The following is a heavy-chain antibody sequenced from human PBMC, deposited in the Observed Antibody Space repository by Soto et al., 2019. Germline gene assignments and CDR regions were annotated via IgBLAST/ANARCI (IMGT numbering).Heavy chain of an antibody. CDR3: ARLDIVGPSTVP. CDR2: INPTSGST. D-gene: IGHD1-26*01. CDR1: GYTFTTYY. Sequence: QVQLLQSVAEVKRPGASVNVSCKAFGYTFTTYYMHWVRQAPGQGLEWMGMINPTSGSTTYAQNFQGRVTMTRDKSTRTVYMELNSLRSEDTAVYYCARLDIVGPSTVPWGQGTLVTVSS. V-gene: IGHV1-46*01. J-gene: IGHJ5*02.